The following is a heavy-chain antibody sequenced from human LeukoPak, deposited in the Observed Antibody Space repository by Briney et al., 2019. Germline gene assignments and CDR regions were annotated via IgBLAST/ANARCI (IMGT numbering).Heavy chain of an antibody. D-gene: IGHD5-12*01. V-gene: IGHV4-30-4*01. CDR1: GGSISSGDYY. Sequence: SETLSLTCTVSGGSISSGDYYWSWIRQPPGKGLEWIGYIYYSGSTYYNPSLKSRVTISVGTSKNQFSLKLSSVTAADTAVYYCARDSGYGHDAFDIWGQGTMVTVSS. CDR3: ARDSGYGHDAFDI. CDR2: IYYSGST. J-gene: IGHJ3*02.